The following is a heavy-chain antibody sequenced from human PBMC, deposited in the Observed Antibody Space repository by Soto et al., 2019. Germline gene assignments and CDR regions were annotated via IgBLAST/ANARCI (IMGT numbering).Heavy chain of an antibody. J-gene: IGHJ4*02. CDR2: IYYSGST. CDR3: ARGRIQLWYPFDY. CDR1: GGSLSSYH. D-gene: IGHD5-18*01. Sequence: PSETLSPTCTVSGGSLSSYHWSWIPPPPGKGLEWIGYIYYSGSTNYNPSLKSRVTISVDTSKNQFSLKLSSVTAADTAVYYCARGRIQLWYPFDYWGQGTLVTVSS. V-gene: IGHV4-59*01.